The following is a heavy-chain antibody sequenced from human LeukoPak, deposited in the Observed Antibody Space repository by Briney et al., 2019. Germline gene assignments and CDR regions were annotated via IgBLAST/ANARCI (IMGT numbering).Heavy chain of an antibody. CDR3: ARGRVVVPAADSFDY. J-gene: IGHJ4*02. CDR2: ISAYNGNT. V-gene: IGHV1-18*01. CDR1: GYTFTSYG. D-gene: IGHD2-2*01. Sequence: ASVKVSCKASGYTFTSYGISWVRQAPGQGLEWMGWISAYNGNTNYAQKLQGRVTMTTDTSTSTAYMELRSLRSDDTAVYYCARGRVVVPAADSFDYWGQGTLVTVSS.